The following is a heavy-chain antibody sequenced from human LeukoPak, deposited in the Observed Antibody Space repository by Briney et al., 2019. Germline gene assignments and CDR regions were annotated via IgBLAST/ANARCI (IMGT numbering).Heavy chain of an antibody. CDR3: AKRGSSVTTAFFDY. CDR1: GFTFSTYA. Sequence: GGSLRLSCAASGFTFSTYAMNWVRQAPGKGPEWVSAISGSGDGTYYADSVKGRFTISRDNSKNTLYLQLNSLRAEDTAVYYCAKRGSSVTTAFFDYRGQGALVAVSS. D-gene: IGHD4-17*01. V-gene: IGHV3-23*01. J-gene: IGHJ4*02. CDR2: ISGSGDGT.